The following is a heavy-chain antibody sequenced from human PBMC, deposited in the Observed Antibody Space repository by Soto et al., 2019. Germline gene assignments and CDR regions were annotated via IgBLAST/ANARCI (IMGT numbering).Heavy chain of an antibody. V-gene: IGHV4-31*11. CDR1: GGSISSGGYY. CDR3: ARASIVAPRVTNWFDP. D-gene: IGHD5-12*01. CDR2: IYYSGST. Sequence: KPSETLSLTCAVSGGSISSGGYYWSWIRQHPGKGLEWIGYIYYSGSTYYNPSLKSRVTISVDTSKNQFSLKLSSVTAADTAVYYCARASIVAPRVTNWFDPWGQGTLVTVSS. J-gene: IGHJ5*02.